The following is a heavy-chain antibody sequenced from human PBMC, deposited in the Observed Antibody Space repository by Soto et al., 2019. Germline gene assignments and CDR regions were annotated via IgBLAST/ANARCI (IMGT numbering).Heavy chain of an antibody. CDR2: IIPIFKTA. Sequence: ASVKVSCKASGGTFGNYAISWVRRAPGQGLEWMGKIIPIFKTANYAQKFQGRITITADRSPRTDIAYMELSSLRSEDTALYYCARGSIPGIYGEDVWGQGTTVTVSS. CDR3: ARGSIPGIYGEDV. V-gene: IGHV1-69*06. D-gene: IGHD2-2*01. CDR1: GGTFGNYA. J-gene: IGHJ6*02.